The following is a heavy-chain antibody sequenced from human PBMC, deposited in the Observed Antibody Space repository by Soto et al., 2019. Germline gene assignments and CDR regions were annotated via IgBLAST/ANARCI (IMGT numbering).Heavy chain of an antibody. J-gene: IGHJ6*02. CDR2: ISTDNGNT. Sequence: QVHLVQSGAEVRKPGASVKVSCKASGYSFTSYGISWVRQAPGQGLEWMGWISTDNGNTNYAHNLQGRVSMTIDPSTSTAYMELWSLGSDDTAVYYCARDVPDTSLCVYYYGMDVWGQGTTVTVSS. CDR1: GYSFTSYG. D-gene: IGHD3-16*01. V-gene: IGHV1-18*01. CDR3: ARDVPDTSLCVYYYGMDV.